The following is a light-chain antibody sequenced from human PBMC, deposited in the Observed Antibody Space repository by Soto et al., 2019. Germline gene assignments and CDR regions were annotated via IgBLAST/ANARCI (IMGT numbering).Light chain of an antibody. Sequence: QSALTQPRSVSGSPGQSVTISCTGTSSDVGGYNYVSWYQQHPGTAPKLMIYDVSIRPSGVPDRFSGSKSGNTASLTISGLQAEDEADYYCCSYAGSYTLYVFGTGTKLTVL. J-gene: IGLJ1*01. V-gene: IGLV2-11*01. CDR3: CSYAGSYTLYV. CDR2: DVS. CDR1: SSDVGGYNY.